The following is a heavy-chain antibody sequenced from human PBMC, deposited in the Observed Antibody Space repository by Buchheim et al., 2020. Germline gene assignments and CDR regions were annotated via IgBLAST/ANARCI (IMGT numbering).Heavy chain of an antibody. CDR1: GFTFTTYW. Sequence: EVQLVESGGGLVQPGGSLRLSCGASGFTFTTYWMRWVRQAPGKGLEWLANIKQDGSEKYYVDSVKGRFTISRDNAKNSLYLQMNSLRAGDTAVYYCARRRGDHTHYYFDYWGQGTL. CDR3: ARRRGDHTHYYFDY. D-gene: IGHD5-24*01. J-gene: IGHJ4*02. V-gene: IGHV3-7*01. CDR2: IKQDGSEK.